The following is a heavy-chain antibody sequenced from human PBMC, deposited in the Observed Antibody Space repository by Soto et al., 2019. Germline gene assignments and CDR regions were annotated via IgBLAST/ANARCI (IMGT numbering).Heavy chain of an antibody. CDR1: GGSINSGGYS. D-gene: IGHD2-2*01. V-gene: IGHV4-30-2*01. J-gene: IGHJ6*02. CDR3: ARRSCNSPSCYYYGLDV. Sequence: QLQLQESGSGLVKPSQTLSLTCAVSGGSINSGGYSWSWIRQPPGKGLECIGFISHSGSTYYNPSLKSRVTISMDTSKNHFSLKLSSVTAADTAVYYCARRSCNSPSCYYYGLDVWGHGTTVTVSS. CDR2: ISHSGST.